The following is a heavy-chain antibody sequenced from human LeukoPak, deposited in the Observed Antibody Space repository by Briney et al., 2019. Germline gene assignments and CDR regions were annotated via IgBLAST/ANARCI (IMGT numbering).Heavy chain of an antibody. Sequence: GGSLRLSRAASGFTFSSYSMTWVRQAPGKGLEWVSGISSGGGSSYYADSVKGRFTISRDNSKNTMYLQMNSLRAEDTAVYYCAKGGVVDEFDPWGQGTLVTVSS. CDR3: AKGGVVDEFDP. CDR1: GFTFSSYS. V-gene: IGHV3-23*01. D-gene: IGHD3-16*01. J-gene: IGHJ5*02. CDR2: ISSGGGSS.